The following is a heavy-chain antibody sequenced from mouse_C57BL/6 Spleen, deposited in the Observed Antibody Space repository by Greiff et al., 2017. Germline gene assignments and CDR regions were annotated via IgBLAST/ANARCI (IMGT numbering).Heavy chain of an antibody. V-gene: IGHV1-15*01. D-gene: IGHD3-2*02. J-gene: IGHJ2*01. CDR1: GYTFTDYE. CDR2: IDPETGGT. CDR3: TRMDSSGYVGDY. Sequence: QVQLKQSGAELVRPGASVTLSCKASGYTFTDYEMHWVKQTPVHGLEWIGAIDPETGGTAYNQKFKGKAILTADKSSSTAYMELRSLTSEDSAVYYCTRMDSSGYVGDYWGQGTTRTVSS.